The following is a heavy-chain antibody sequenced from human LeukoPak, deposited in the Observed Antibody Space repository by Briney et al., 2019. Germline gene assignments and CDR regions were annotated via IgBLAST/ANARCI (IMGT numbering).Heavy chain of an antibody. CDR2: IHYSGST. J-gene: IGHJ4*02. D-gene: IGHD1-26*01. Sequence: SETLSLTGTVSGGSISSYYWSWIRQPPGKGLEWIGYIHYSGSTSYSGNTNYNPSLKSRVTISVDTSKNQFSLKLSSVSAADTAVYYCARHPGIRYSGSYVDYWGQGTLVTVSS. CDR1: GGSISSYY. V-gene: IGHV4-59*08. CDR3: ARHPGIRYSGSYVDY.